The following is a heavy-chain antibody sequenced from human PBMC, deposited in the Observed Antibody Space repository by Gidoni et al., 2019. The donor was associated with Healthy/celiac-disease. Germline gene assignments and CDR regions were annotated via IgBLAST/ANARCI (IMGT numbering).Heavy chain of an antibody. J-gene: IGHJ5*02. CDR3: ARERIRWFDP. CDR1: GFTFSSYS. CDR2: ISSSSSTI. Sequence: EVQLVESGGGLVQPGGSLRLFCAASGFTFSSYSMNWVRQAPGKGLEWVSYISSSSSTIYYADSVKGRFTISRDNAKNSLYLQMNSLRAEDTAVYYCARERIRWFDPWGQGTLVTVSS. D-gene: IGHD4-17*01. V-gene: IGHV3-48*01.